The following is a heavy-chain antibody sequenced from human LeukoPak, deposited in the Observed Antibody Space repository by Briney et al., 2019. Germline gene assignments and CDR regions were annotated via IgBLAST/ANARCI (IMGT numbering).Heavy chain of an antibody. CDR1: GDSVSSNSAA. CDR2: TYYRSKWYN. J-gene: IGHJ6*03. CDR3: ARGIIITTPKIPLDYMDV. D-gene: IGHD3-10*01. V-gene: IGHV6-1*01. Sequence: SQTLSLTCAISGDSVSSNSAAWNWIRQSPSRGLEWLGRTYYRSKWYNDYAVSVKSRITINPDTSKNQFSLQLNSVTPEDTVVYYCARGIIITTPKIPLDYMDVWGKGATVTVSS.